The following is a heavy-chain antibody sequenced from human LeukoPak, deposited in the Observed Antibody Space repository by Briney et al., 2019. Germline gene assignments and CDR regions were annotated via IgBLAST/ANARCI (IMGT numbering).Heavy chain of an antibody. CDR2: INTNTGNP. CDR3: ARDFWPRYYYDSSGYPYYYYYGMDV. J-gene: IGHJ6*02. Sequence: ASVKASCKASGYTFTSYAMNWVRQAPGQGLEWMGWINTNTGNPTYAQGFTGRFVFSLDTSVSTAYLQISSLRAEDTAVYYCARDFWPRYYYDSSGYPYYYYYGMDVWGQGTTVTVSS. V-gene: IGHV7-4-1*02. D-gene: IGHD3-22*01. CDR1: GYTFTSYA.